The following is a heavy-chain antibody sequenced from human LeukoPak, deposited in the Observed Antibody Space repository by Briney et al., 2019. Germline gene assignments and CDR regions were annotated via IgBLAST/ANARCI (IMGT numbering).Heavy chain of an antibody. D-gene: IGHD2-15*01. CDR3: ARRYGYCSGGSCYFLDNWFDP. J-gene: IGHJ5*02. V-gene: IGHV5-51*01. CDR1: GYSFTSYW. CDR2: IYPGDSDT. Sequence: GESLKISCKGSGYSFTSYWIGWVRQMPGKGLEWMGIIYPGDSDTRYSPSFQGQVTISADKSISTAYLQWSSLKASDTAMYYCARRYGYCSGGSCYFLDNWFDPWGQGTLVTVSS.